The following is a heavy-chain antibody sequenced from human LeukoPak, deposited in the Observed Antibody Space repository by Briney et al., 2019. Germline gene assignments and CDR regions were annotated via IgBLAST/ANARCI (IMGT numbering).Heavy chain of an antibody. CDR3: ARGGYSYGT. V-gene: IGHV4-59*01. CDR2: IYYSGST. J-gene: IGHJ5*02. CDR1: GGSISSYY. D-gene: IGHD5-18*01. Sequence: LETLSLTCTVSGGSISSYYWSWIRQPPGKGLEWIGYIYYSGSTNYNPSLKSRVTISVDTSKNQFSLKLSSVTAADTAVYYCARGGYSYGTWGQGTLVTVSS.